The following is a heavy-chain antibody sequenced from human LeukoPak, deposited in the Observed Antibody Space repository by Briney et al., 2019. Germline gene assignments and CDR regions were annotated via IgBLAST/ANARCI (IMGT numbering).Heavy chain of an antibody. CDR3: ARASPSIAGRGFDY. CDR2: IIPIFGTA. J-gene: IGHJ4*02. V-gene: IGHV1-69*13. CDR1: GGTFSSYA. D-gene: IGHD6-6*01. Sequence: SVKDSCKASGGTFSSYAISCVRQAPGQGLEWMGGIIPIFGTANYAQKFQGRVTITADESTSTAYMELSSLRSEDTAVYYCARASPSIAGRGFDYWGQGTMVTVSS.